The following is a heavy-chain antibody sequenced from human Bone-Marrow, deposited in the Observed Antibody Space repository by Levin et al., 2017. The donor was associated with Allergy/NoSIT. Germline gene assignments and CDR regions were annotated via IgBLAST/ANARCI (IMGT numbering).Heavy chain of an antibody. CDR3: ARIIAAHFDY. D-gene: IGHD6-6*01. CDR2: ISPDGSTT. Sequence: GGSLRLSCVASGLTFSNNWMHWVLQAPGKGLEWVSRISPDGSTTTYADSVRGRFTISRDNAKNTVHLQMNSLRAEDTAVYYCARIIAAHFDYWGQGTLVTVSS. J-gene: IGHJ4*02. CDR1: GLTFSNNW. V-gene: IGHV3-74*03.